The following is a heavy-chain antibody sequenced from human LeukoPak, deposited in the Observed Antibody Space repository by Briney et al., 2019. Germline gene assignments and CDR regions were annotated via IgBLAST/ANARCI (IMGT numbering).Heavy chain of an antibody. CDR1: GGSISSGDYY. CDR2: IYCSGST. Sequence: SETLSLTCTVSGGSISSGDYYWSWIRQPPGKGLEWIGYIYCSGSTYYNPSLKSRVTISVDTSKNQFSLKLSSVTAADTAVYYCARDVLAARHHYYGMDVWGQGTTVTVSS. J-gene: IGHJ6*02. V-gene: IGHV4-30-4*01. CDR3: ARDVLAARHHYYGMDV. D-gene: IGHD6-6*01.